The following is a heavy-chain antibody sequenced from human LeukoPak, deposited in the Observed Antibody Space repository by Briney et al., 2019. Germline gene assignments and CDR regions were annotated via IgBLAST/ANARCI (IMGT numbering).Heavy chain of an antibody. V-gene: IGHV1-2*06. J-gene: IGHJ5*02. CDR2: INPNSGGT. Sequence: ASVKVSCKASGGTFSSYAISWVRQAPGQGLEWMGRINPNSGGTNYAQKFQGRVTMTRDTSISTAYMELSRLRSDDTAVYYCARLLRGTTFGLDPWGQGTLVTVSS. D-gene: IGHD3-10*02. CDR3: ARLLRGTTFGLDP. CDR1: GGTFSSYA.